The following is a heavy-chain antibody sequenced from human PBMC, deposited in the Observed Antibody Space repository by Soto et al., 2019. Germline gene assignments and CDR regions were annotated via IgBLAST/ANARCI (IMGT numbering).Heavy chain of an antibody. V-gene: IGHV3-73*01. Sequence: EVKLVESGGGLVQPGGPVKLSCAASGFTFGGSSMHWVRQASGKGLEWVGRIRSKAKNYATTYSESLKGRFIISRDDSKNTTFLQMSSLRTEDTAMYYCAIEGAGFGQWGQGTLVTVSS. J-gene: IGHJ4*02. CDR1: GFTFGGSS. CDR3: AIEGAGFGQ. CDR2: IRSKAKNYAT. D-gene: IGHD1-26*01.